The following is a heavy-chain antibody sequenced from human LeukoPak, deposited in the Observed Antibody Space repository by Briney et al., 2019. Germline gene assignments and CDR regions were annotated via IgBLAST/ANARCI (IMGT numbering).Heavy chain of an antibody. CDR2: FDPEDGET. D-gene: IGHD5-12*01. V-gene: IGHV1-24*01. Sequence: ASVKVSCKVSGYTLTELSMHWVRQAPGKGLEWMGGFDPEDGETIYAQKFQGRVTMTEGTSTDTAHMELSSLRSEDTAVYYCATSRESGYDYYKYYYYGMDVWGQGTTVTVSS. J-gene: IGHJ6*02. CDR1: GYTLTELS. CDR3: ATSRESGYDYYKYYYYGMDV.